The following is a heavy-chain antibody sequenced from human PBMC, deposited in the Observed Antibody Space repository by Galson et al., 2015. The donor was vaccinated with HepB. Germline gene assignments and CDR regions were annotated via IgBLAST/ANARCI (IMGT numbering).Heavy chain of an antibody. CDR1: GFPFSRYA. Sequence: SLRLSCAASGFPFSRYAMAWVRQAPGQGLEWVSGISDSGDVTYYGDSVKDRFTISRDNLKNTVFLQMNSLSADDTAVYFCANPGSAQDYWSADCDGPRFDYWGQGALVIVSS. CDR3: ANPGSAQDYWSADCDGPRFDY. J-gene: IGHJ4*02. D-gene: IGHD2-21*01. CDR2: ISDSGDVT. V-gene: IGHV3-23*01.